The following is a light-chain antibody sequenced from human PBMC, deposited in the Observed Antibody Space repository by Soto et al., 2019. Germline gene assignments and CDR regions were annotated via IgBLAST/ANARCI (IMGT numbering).Light chain of an antibody. J-gene: IGLJ1*01. CDR2: KDS. CDR3: QSSDDTGNYYL. CDR1: ELSKQY. V-gene: IGLV3-25*02. Sequence: SSELTQTPSVSVYPGQTARITCSGDELSKQYVYWYQQKPGQAPVLVIYKDSERASGIPERFSASSSGTTVTLTISGVRAEDEADYYCQSSDDTGNYYLFGTGTKVTVL.